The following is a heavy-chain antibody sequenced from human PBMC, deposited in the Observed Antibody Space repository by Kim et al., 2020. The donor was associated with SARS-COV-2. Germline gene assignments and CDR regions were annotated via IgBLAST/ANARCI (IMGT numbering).Heavy chain of an antibody. CDR2: IYYSGST. J-gene: IGHJ4*02. CDR3: ARLGSIAALAADY. Sequence: SETLSLTCTVSGGSISSSSYYWGWIRQPPGKGLEWIGSIYYSGSTYYNPSLKSRVTISVDTSKNQFSLKLSSVTAADTAVYYCARLGSIAALAADYWGQG. CDR1: GGSISSSSYY. V-gene: IGHV4-39*01. D-gene: IGHD6-6*01.